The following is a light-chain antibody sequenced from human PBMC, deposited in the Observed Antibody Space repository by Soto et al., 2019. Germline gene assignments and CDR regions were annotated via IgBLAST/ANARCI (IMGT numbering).Light chain of an antibody. CDR2: DVT. CDR1: SSDIGGYNY. J-gene: IGLJ1*01. Sequence: QSALTQPASLSGSPGQSITISCTGTSSDIGGYNYVSWYQQHPGKAPKLMIYDVTYRPSGVSSRFSGSKSGNTASLTISGLQAEDEADYYCNSYSASGTTRYVFGTGTKLTVL. V-gene: IGLV2-14*03. CDR3: NSYSASGTTRYV.